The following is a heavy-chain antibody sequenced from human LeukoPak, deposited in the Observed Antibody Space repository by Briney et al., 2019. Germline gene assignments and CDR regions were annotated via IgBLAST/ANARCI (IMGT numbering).Heavy chain of an antibody. D-gene: IGHD2-2*01. CDR2: IIPILGIA. V-gene: IGHV1-69*04. CDR1: GGTFSSYA. CDR3: ATRWVGYCSSTSCSPLSPSYYMDV. J-gene: IGHJ6*03. Sequence: ASVKVSCKASGGTFSSYAISWVRQAPGQGLEWMGRIIPILGIANYAQKFQGRVTMTRNTSISTAYMELSSLRSEDTAVYYCATRWVGYCSSTSCSPLSPSYYMDVWGKGTTVTVSS.